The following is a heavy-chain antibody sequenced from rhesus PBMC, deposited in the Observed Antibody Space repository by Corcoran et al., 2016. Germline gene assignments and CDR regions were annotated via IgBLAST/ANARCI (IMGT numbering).Heavy chain of an antibody. D-gene: IGHD6-13*01. CDR3: ARPYSSWTDDAVDF. J-gene: IGHJ3*01. Sequence: QVQLQESGPGLVKPSETLSLTCAVSGGSISDDYYWSWIRPHPGKGLEWIGYIYGMGGGTNYNPSLKNRVTISIDTSKNQFSRKLSSVTAADTAVYYCARPYSSWTDDAVDFWGQGLRVTVSS. CDR1: GGSISDDYY. V-gene: IGHV4-106*01. CDR2: IYGMGGGT.